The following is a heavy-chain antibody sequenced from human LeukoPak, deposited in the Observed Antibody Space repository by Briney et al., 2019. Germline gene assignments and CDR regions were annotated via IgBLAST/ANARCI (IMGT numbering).Heavy chain of an antibody. CDR3: ARHRPIAAAGTALDAFDI. Sequence: SETLSLTCAVYGGSFSGYYWSWIRQPPGKGLEWIGYIYYSGSTNYNPSLKSRVTISVDTSKNQFSLKLSSVTAADTAVYYCARHRPIAAAGTALDAFDIWGQGTMVTVSS. CDR1: GGSFSGYY. J-gene: IGHJ3*02. V-gene: IGHV4-59*08. CDR2: IYYSGST. D-gene: IGHD6-13*01.